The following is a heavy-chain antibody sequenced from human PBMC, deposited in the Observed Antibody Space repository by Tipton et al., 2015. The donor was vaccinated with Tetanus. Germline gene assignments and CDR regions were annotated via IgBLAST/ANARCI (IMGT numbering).Heavy chain of an antibody. CDR1: GYTFTHYG. CDR2: ISPFNENV. Sequence: QLVQSGAEVKKPGASVKVSCNASGYTFTHYGVNWVRQAPGQGLEWMGWISPFNENVNYAEKFQGRLTMTTDRSTATVYMGMRGRGAGEPAVYYCAGGGGLGPHEYFERGGQGTLVTVSS. J-gene: IGHJ5*02. V-gene: IGHV1-18*01. CDR3: AGGGGLGPHEYFER. D-gene: IGHD3/OR15-3a*01.